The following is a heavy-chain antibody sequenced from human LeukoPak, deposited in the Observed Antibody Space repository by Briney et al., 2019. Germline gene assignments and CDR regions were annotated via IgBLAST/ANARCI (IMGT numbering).Heavy chain of an antibody. CDR2: IYYSGST. CDR1: GGSISSYY. D-gene: IGHD3-10*01. CDR3: ARVPITIGDSWVRGAFDI. Sequence: SETLSLTCTVSGGSISSYYWSWIRQPPGKGLEWIGYIYYSGSTNYNPSLKSRVTISVDTSKSQFSLKLSSVIAADTAVYYCARVPITIGDSWVRGAFDIWGQGTMVTVSS. V-gene: IGHV4-59*01. J-gene: IGHJ3*02.